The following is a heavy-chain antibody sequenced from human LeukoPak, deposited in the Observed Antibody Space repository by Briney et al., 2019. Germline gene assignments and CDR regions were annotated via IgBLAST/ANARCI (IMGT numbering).Heavy chain of an antibody. D-gene: IGHD3-22*01. J-gene: IGHJ4*02. CDR2: ISSSSSTI. V-gene: IGHV3-48*01. CDR1: GFTFSSYS. CDR3: ARDVISSGEYYFDY. Sequence: PGGSLRLSCAASGFTFSSYSMNWVRQAPGKGLEWVSYISSSSSTIYYADSVKGRFTISRDNAKNSLYLQMNSLRAEDTAVYYCARDVISSGEYYFDYWGQGTLVTASS.